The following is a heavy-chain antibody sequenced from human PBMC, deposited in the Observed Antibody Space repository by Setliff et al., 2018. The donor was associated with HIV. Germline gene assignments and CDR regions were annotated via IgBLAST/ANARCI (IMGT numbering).Heavy chain of an antibody. CDR2: IYYSGST. J-gene: IGHJ3*02. Sequence: SETLSLTCTVAGGSISSSSYYWGWIRQPPGKGLEWIGSIYYSGSTYYNPSLKSRVTISVDTSKNQFSLMLGSVTAADTAVYYCARVAERMRMVYAFDIWGQGTMVTVSS. CDR1: GGSISSSSYY. D-gene: IGHD2-8*01. V-gene: IGHV4-39*07. CDR3: ARVAERMRMVYAFDI.